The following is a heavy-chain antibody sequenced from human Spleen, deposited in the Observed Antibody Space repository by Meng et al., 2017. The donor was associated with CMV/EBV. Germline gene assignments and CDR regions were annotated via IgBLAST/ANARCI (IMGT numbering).Heavy chain of an antibody. CDR3: ARDSPVYCSSISCLALTFIDH. CDR1: GYTFTSYG. Sequence: ASVKVSCKASGYTFTSYGISWVRQAPGQGLEWMGWISAYNGNTNYAQKLQGRVTMTTDTSTSTAYMELRSLRSDYTAVYYCARDSPVYCSSISCLALTFIDHWGQGTLVTVSS. CDR2: ISAYNGNT. D-gene: IGHD2-2*01. J-gene: IGHJ4*02. V-gene: IGHV1-18*01.